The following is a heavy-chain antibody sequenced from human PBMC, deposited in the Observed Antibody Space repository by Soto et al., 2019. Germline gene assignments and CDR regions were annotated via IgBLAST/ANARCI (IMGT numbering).Heavy chain of an antibody. CDR2: IYYSGST. V-gene: IGHV4-31*03. D-gene: IGHD3-3*01. CDR1: GGSISSGGYY. J-gene: IGHJ5*02. CDR3: ARDVYYDFWSGSPNWFDP. Sequence: PSETLSLTCTVSGGSISSGGYYWSWIRQHPGKGLEWIGYIYYSGSTYYNPSLKSRVTISVDTSKNQFSLKLSSVTAADTAVYYCARDVYYDFWSGSPNWFDPWGQGTLVTVSS.